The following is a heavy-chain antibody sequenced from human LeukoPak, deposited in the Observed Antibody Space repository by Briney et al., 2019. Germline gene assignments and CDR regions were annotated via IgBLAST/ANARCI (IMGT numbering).Heavy chain of an antibody. D-gene: IGHD3-3*01. CDR1: GGSISSGSYY. Sequence: SQTLSHTCTVSGGSISSGSYYWSWIRQPAGKGLEWIGRIYTSGSTNYNPSLKSRVTISVDTSKNQFSLKLSSVTAADTAVYYCARDHYDFWSGYYQGFDYWGQGTLVTVSS. J-gene: IGHJ4*02. CDR2: IYTSGST. V-gene: IGHV4-61*02. CDR3: ARDHYDFWSGYYQGFDY.